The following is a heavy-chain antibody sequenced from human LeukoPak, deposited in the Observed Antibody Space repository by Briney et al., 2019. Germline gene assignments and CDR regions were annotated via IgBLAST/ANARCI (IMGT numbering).Heavy chain of an antibody. J-gene: IGHJ4*02. CDR3: ARGKSGYDYGLDH. CDR2: LIPVFGTT. CDR1: GGTFSSHA. D-gene: IGHD5-12*01. Sequence: SVTVSCKASGGTFSSHAISWVRQAPGQGVEWVGGLIPVFGTTNYAEKFQVRVTITTDESTRTSYMELRSLKSDDTAVYYCARGKSGYDYGLDHWGQGILVIVSS. V-gene: IGHV1-69*05.